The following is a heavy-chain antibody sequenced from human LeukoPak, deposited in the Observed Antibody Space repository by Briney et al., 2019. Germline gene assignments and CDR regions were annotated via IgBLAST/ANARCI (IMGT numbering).Heavy chain of an antibody. Sequence: PGRSLRLSCAASGFSLRSYGMHGVRQAPGEGLEWGAGIWHDGSVLDYSESVKGRFTFARDNRKNTVYLQMDRLRGEDSAVYDFARHRGQDDQIDIWGEGTLVTVSS. CDR2: IWHDGSVL. J-gene: IGHJ4*02. CDR3: ARHRGQDDQIDI. V-gene: IGHV3-33*01. CDR1: GFSLRSYG. D-gene: IGHD3-10*01.